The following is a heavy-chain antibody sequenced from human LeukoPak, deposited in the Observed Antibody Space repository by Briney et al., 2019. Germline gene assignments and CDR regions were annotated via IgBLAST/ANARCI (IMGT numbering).Heavy chain of an antibody. CDR2: IYSGGST. CDR3: ARDIRRGYSYGYGEY. Sequence: PGGSLRLSCAASGFTVSSNYMSWVRQAPGKGLEWVSVIYSGGSTYYADSVKGRFTISRDNSQNTLYLQMNSLRAEDTAVYYCARDIRRGYSYGYGEYWGQGTLVTVSS. D-gene: IGHD5-18*01. J-gene: IGHJ4*02. CDR1: GFTVSSNY. V-gene: IGHV3-53*01.